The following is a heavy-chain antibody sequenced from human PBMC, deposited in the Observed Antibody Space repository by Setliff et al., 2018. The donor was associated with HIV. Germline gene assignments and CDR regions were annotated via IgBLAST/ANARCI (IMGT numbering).Heavy chain of an antibody. CDR1: GYTFTSHD. CDR2: MNPNSGNT. V-gene: IGHV1-8*02. CDR3: ARSPSRRLNIVLMVSTARYYYYMDV. J-gene: IGHJ6*03. Sequence: ASVKVSCKASGYTFTSHDINWVRQATGQGLEWMGWMNPNSGNTGYAQKFQGRVTMTRNTSISTAYMELSSLRSEDTAVYYCARSPSRRLNIVLMVSTARYYYYMDVWGKGTTVTVS. D-gene: IGHD2-8*01.